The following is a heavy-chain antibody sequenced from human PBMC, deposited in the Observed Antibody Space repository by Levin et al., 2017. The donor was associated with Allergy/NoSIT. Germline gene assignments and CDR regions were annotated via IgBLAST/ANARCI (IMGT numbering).Heavy chain of an antibody. Sequence: GGSLRLSCAASGFTFNHYGMHWLRQAPNKGLEWVAVIWYDGSIEHYVDSVKGRFVVSRDNSKKMVYLQMNSLRVEDTATYFCAKDMATGSANWFDSWGQGTLVIVSS. CDR3: AKDMATGSANWFDS. V-gene: IGHV3-33*03. CDR1: GFTFNHYG. J-gene: IGHJ5*01. CDR2: IWYDGSIE. D-gene: IGHD5-24*01.